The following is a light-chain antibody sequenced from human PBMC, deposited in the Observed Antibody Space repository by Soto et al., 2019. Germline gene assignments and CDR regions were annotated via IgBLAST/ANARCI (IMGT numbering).Light chain of an antibody. CDR1: SSKIGAGYD. Sequence: QSVLTQPPSVSGAPGQRVTISCTGSSSKIGAGYDVHWYQQRPGTAPKLLIYGNSNRPSGVPDRFSGSKSGTSASLAITGLQAEDEADYYCQSYDSSLSGLWVFGGGTQLTVL. CDR2: GNS. V-gene: IGLV1-40*01. CDR3: QSYDSSLSGLWV. J-gene: IGLJ3*02.